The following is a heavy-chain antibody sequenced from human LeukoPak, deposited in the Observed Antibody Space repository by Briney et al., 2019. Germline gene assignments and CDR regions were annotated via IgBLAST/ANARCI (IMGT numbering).Heavy chain of an antibody. CDR3: ARGTAIDY. J-gene: IGHJ4*02. Sequence: SETLSLTCTVSGGSISSYYWNWIRQPPGKGLQWIGYIYYSGSTNYNPSLKSRVTISVDASKNQFSLKLTSVTAADTAVYYCARGTAIDYWGQGTLVTVSS. V-gene: IGHV4-59*01. D-gene: IGHD1/OR15-1a*01. CDR2: IYYSGST. CDR1: GGSISSYY.